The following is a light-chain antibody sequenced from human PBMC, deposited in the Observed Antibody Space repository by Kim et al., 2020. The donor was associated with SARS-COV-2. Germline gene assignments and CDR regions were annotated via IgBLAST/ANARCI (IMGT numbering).Light chain of an antibody. CDR3: QAWDSSTHNYV. CDR1: KSGNND. CDR2: QDN. V-gene: IGLV3-1*01. J-gene: IGLJ1*01. Sequence: PVHTASITGSGFKSGNNDVSCEQQQPGQAPVVVIYQDNQLPSGFPERSSGSNSGNTATLTSSGTQAMDEADYYCQAWDSSTHNYVFGAGTKVTVL.